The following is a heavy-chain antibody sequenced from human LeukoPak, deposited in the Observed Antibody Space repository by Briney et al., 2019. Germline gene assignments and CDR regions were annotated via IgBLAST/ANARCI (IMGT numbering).Heavy chain of an antibody. V-gene: IGHV4-34*01. Sequence: PSETLSLTCAVYGGSFSGYYWSWIRQPPGKGLEWIGEINHSGSTNYNPSLKSRVTISVDTSKNQFSLKLSSVTAADTAVYYCARELWGYFDYWGQGTLVTVSS. CDR1: GGSFSGYY. CDR2: INHSGST. J-gene: IGHJ4*02. CDR3: ARELWGYFDY. D-gene: IGHD3-16*01.